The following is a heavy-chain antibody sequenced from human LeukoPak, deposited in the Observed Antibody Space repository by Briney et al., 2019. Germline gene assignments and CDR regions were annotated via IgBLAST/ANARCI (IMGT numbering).Heavy chain of an antibody. Sequence: PGGSLRLSCAASGFTFSNYGMHWVRQAPGKGLEWVAVISYDGSNKYYADSVKGRFTISRDNSKSTLYLQMNSLRAEDTAVYYCAKARGSSVYEQFDYWGQGTQVTVSP. V-gene: IGHV3-30*18. CDR3: AKARGSSVYEQFDY. J-gene: IGHJ4*02. CDR2: ISYDGSNK. D-gene: IGHD5/OR15-5a*01. CDR1: GFTFSNYG.